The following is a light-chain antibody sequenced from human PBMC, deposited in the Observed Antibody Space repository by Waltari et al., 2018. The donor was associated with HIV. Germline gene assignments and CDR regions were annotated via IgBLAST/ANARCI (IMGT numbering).Light chain of an antibody. CDR1: QSVSSY. Sequence: EIVLTQSPATLSLSPGERATLSCRASQSVSSYLAWYQQTPGQAPRLLIYDASNRATGIPARFSGSGSGTDFTLTISSLEPEDFALYYCQQRNNWPITFGQGTRLEI. V-gene: IGKV3-11*01. CDR2: DAS. CDR3: QQRNNWPIT. J-gene: IGKJ5*01.